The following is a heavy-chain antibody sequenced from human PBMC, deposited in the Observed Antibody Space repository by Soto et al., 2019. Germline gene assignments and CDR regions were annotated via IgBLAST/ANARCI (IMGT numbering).Heavy chain of an antibody. V-gene: IGHV1-69*13. CDR2: IIPIFGTA. CDR1: GGTFSSYA. D-gene: IGHD5-12*01. Sequence: ASVKVSCKASGGTFSSYAISWVRQAPGQGLEWMGGIIPIFGTANYAQKFQGRVTITADESTSTAYMELSSLRSEDTAVYYCARLPGQRYSGYDSYYFGYWGQGTLVTVSS. CDR3: ARLPGQRYSGYDSYYFGY. J-gene: IGHJ4*02.